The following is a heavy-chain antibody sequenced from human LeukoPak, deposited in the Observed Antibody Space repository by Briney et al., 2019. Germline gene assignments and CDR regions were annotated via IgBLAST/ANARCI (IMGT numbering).Heavy chain of an antibody. J-gene: IGHJ5*02. V-gene: IGHV3-33*06. CDR1: GFTFSSYG. CDR3: AKEGSTGWFDP. CDR2: IWYDGSNK. Sequence: PGESLRLSCAASGFTFSSYGMHWVRQAPGKGLEWVAVIWYDGSNKYYADSVKGRFTISRDNYKNTLYLQMNSLRAEDTAVYYCAKEGSTGWFDPWGQGTLVTVSS. D-gene: IGHD2-2*01.